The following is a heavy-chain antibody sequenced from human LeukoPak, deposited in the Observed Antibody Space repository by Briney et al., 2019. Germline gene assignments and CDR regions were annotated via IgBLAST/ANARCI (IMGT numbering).Heavy chain of an antibody. V-gene: IGHV4-31*03. J-gene: IGHJ4*02. Sequence: SETLSPTCTVSGGSISSGGYYWNWIRQHPGKGLEWIGYIYYSGSTYYSPSLKNRVTISVDMSKNQFSLKLSSVTAADTAVYYCAREAPHRGWFYFDYWGQGTLVTVSS. CDR3: AREAPHRGWFYFDY. D-gene: IGHD6-19*01. CDR1: GGSISSGGYY. CDR2: IYYSGST.